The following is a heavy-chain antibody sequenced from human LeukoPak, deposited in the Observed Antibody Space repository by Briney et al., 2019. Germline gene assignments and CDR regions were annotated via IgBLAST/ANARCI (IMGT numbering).Heavy chain of an antibody. V-gene: IGHV4-34*01. Sequence: SETLSLTCAVYGGSFSGYYWSWIRQPPGKGLEWIGEINHSGSTNYNPSLKSRVTISVDTSKNQFSLKLSSVTAADMAVYYCARRGPWVRYFDYWGQGTLVTVSS. J-gene: IGHJ4*02. CDR2: INHSGST. CDR1: GGSFSGYY. CDR3: ARRGPWVRYFDY. D-gene: IGHD3-10*01.